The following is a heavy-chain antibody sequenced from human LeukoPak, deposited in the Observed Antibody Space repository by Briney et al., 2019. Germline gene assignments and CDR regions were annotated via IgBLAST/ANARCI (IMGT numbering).Heavy chain of an antibody. V-gene: IGHV4-59*01. CDR3: ARDPYGDTAFDY. Sequence: SETLSLTCSVSGASISSYYWSWIRQPPGKGLEWVGYIYYSGSTNYNPSLKSPVTISVDSSKNQFSLKLSSVTAADTAVYYCARDPYGDTAFDYWGQRTLVTVSS. D-gene: IGHD4-17*01. CDR1: GASISSYY. J-gene: IGHJ4*02. CDR2: IYYSGST.